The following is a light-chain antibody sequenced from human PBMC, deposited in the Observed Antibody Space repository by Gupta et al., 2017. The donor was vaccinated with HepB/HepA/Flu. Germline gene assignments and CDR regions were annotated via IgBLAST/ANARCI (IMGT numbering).Light chain of an antibody. CDR1: RHIYTW. CDR3: QQDNTYWT. V-gene: IGKV1-5*03. CDR2: KSS. J-gene: IGKJ1*01. Sequence: DIQMTQSPSTLSASVGDTVTITCRASRHIYTWLAWYQQKPGKPPKLLIYKSSTLHGGVPTRFGGSGYGXEFTLTXSRRQYDDFAHYYCQQDNTYWTFGXGTKVEI.